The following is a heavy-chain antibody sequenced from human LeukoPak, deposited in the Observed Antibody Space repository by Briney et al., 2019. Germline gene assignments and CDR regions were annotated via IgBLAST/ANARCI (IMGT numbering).Heavy chain of an antibody. CDR2: IYYSGST. Sequence: LSETLSLTCTVSGGSISSNGYYWGCIRQPPGKGLEWIGSIYYSGSTYYNPSLKSRVTISVDTSKNQFSLKLSSVTAADTAVYYSARTMDSAAFDIWGQGTMVTVSS. D-gene: IGHD3/OR15-3a*01. CDR1: GGSISSNGYY. CDR3: ARTMDSAAFDI. V-gene: IGHV4-39*07. J-gene: IGHJ3*02.